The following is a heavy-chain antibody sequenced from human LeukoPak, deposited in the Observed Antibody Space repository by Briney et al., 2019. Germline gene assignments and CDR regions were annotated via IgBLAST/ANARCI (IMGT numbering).Heavy chain of an antibody. CDR1: GGSFSGYY. D-gene: IGHD6-6*01. V-gene: IGHV4-34*01. Sequence: SETLSLTCAVYGGSFSGYYWSWIRQPPGKGLEWIGEINHSGSTNYNPSLKSRVTISVDTSKNQFSLKLSSVTAADTAVYYCARGGRVSSWDAFDIWGQGTMVTVSS. CDR2: INHSGST. CDR3: ARGGRVSSWDAFDI. J-gene: IGHJ3*02.